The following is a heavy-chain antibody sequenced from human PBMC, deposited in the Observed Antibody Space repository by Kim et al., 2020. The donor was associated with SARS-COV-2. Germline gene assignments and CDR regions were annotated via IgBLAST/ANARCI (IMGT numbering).Heavy chain of an antibody. V-gene: IGHV6-1*01. Sequence: SQTLSLTCVISGDSVSSDSAAWNWIRQSPSGGLEWLGRTYYRSKWYYDYADSVKSRITINPDTSKNQFSLQLKSVTPEDTAMYYCARDHQYSIDYWGQGTLVTVSS. D-gene: IGHD5-12*01. CDR2: TYYRSKWYY. CDR1: GDSVSSDSAA. CDR3: ARDHQYSIDY. J-gene: IGHJ4*02.